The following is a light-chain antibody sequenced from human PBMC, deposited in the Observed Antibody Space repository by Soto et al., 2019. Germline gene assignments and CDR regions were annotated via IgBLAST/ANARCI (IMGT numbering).Light chain of an antibody. V-gene: IGKV3-20*01. Sequence: EIVLTQSPGTLSLSPGERATLSCRASQSVSSSYLAWYQQKPGQAPRLLIYGASSRATGIPDRFSGSGSGTDFTLTISSLEPEDFAVYYCKQYGSFTWTFGQGPKVEIK. CDR3: KQYGSFTWT. J-gene: IGKJ1*01. CDR1: QSVSSSY. CDR2: GAS.